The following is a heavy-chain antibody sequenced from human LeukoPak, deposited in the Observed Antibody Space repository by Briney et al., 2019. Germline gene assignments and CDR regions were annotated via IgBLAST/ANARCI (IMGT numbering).Heavy chain of an antibody. CDR1: GGSISSSSYY. V-gene: IGHV4-39*01. CDR3: ASSYYDILTGYYYTFDY. CDR2: IYYSGST. D-gene: IGHD3-9*01. J-gene: IGHJ4*02. Sequence: SETLSLTCTVSGGSISSSSYYWGWIRQPPGKGLEWIGSIYYSGSTYYNPSLKSRVTISVDTSKNQFSLKLSSVTAADTAVYYCASSYYDILTGYYYTFDYWGQGTLVTVSS.